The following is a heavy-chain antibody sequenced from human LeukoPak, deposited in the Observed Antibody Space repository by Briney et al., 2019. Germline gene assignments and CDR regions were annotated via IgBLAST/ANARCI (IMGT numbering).Heavy chain of an antibody. CDR1: GGSFSGYY. Sequence: SETLSLTCAVYGGSFSGYYWSWIRQPPGKGLEWIGEINHSGSTNYNPSLKGRVTISVDTSKNQFSLKLSSVTAADTAVYYCARGERRYYYDSSGSFDYWGQGTLVTVSS. CDR2: INHSGST. CDR3: ARGERRYYYDSSGSFDY. V-gene: IGHV4-34*01. J-gene: IGHJ4*02. D-gene: IGHD3-22*01.